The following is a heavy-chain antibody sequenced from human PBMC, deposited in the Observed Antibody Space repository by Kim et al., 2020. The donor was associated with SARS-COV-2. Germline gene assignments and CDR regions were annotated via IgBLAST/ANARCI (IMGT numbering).Heavy chain of an antibody. CDR3: ARSKVGFSSGWTLDY. D-gene: IGHD6-19*01. V-gene: IGHV3-21*01. CDR1: GFTFSSYS. CDR2: ISSSSSYI. J-gene: IGHJ4*02. Sequence: GGSLRLSCAASGFTFSSYSMNWVRQAPGKGLEWVSSISSSSSYIYYADSVKGRFTISRDNAKNSLYLQMNSLRAEDTAVYYCARSKVGFSSGWTLDYWGQGTLVTVSS.